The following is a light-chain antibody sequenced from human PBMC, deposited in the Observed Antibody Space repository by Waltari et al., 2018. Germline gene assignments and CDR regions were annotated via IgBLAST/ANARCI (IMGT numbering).Light chain of an antibody. V-gene: IGLV2-14*03. CDR2: DVS. CDR3: SSYTTRGTWV. J-gene: IGLJ3*02. Sequence: QSALTQPASVSGSPGQSITFSCTGAFSDVGAYDYVSWFQQLPGRSPKPLICDVSHRPSGVSARLSGYKCGNTASLTISGLQPEDEADYYCSSYTTRGTWVFGGGTKLTVL. CDR1: FSDVGAYDY.